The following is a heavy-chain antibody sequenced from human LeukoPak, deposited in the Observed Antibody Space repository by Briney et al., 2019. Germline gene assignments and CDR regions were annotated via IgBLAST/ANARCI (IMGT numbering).Heavy chain of an antibody. J-gene: IGHJ6*02. CDR2: ISSSSSTI. V-gene: IGHV3-48*02. D-gene: IGHD2-15*01. CDR1: GFTFSSYG. CDR3: ASQKTLRYCSGGSCYYYGMDV. Sequence: GGSLRLSCAASGFTFSSYGMNWVRQAPGKGLEWVSYISSSSSTIYYADSVKGRFTISRDNAKNSLYLQMNSLRDEDTAVYYCASQKTLRYCSGGSCYYYGMDVWGQGTTVTVSS.